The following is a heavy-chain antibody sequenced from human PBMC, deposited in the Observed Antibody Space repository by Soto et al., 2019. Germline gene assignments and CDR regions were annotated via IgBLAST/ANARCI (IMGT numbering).Heavy chain of an antibody. CDR2: ISGSGGSA. V-gene: IGHV3-23*01. J-gene: IGHJ2*01. CDR3: AKAVAGHWYFDL. CDR1: GFTFSNYA. Sequence: EVRLLESGGGLPQPGGSLRLSCEASGFTFSNYAMGWVRQPPGKGLEWVSVISGSGGSADYADSVKGRFPISSDNSKNTLYLQMDSLRAEDTAVYYCAKAVAGHWYFDLCGGGTLVTVSS. D-gene: IGHD6-19*01.